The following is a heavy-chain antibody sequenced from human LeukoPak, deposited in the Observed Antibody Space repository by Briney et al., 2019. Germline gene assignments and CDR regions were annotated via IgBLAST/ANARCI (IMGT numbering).Heavy chain of an antibody. CDR1: GYTFINTY. CDR3: ARGPYVPFPNWYFDL. Sequence: GASVKVSCEASGYTFINTYIHWVRQAPGQGLEWVGWINPNSGGTNYAQKFQGRVSLTRGTSVSSTSIELNSLRSDDTAVYYCARGPYVPFPNWYFDLWGRGTLVTVSS. CDR2: INPNSGGT. D-gene: IGHD3-10*02. V-gene: IGHV1-2*02. J-gene: IGHJ2*01.